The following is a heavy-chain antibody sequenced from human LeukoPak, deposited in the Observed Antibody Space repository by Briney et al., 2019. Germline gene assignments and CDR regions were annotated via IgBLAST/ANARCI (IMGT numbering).Heavy chain of an antibody. D-gene: IGHD3-10*01. V-gene: IGHV3-11*01. CDR3: ARDSRSGSYRRRHYYYYYGMGV. CDR1: GFTFSDYY. CDR2: ISSSGSTI. Sequence: GGSLRLSCAASGFTFSDYYMSWIRRAPGKGLEWVSYISSSGSTIYYADSVKGRFTISRDNAKNSLYLQMNSLRAEDTAVYYCARDSRSGSYRRRHYYYYYGMGVWGQGTTVTVSS. J-gene: IGHJ6*02.